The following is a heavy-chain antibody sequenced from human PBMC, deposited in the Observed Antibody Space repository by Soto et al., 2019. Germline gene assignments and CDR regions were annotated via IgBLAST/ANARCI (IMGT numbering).Heavy chain of an antibody. D-gene: IGHD2-15*01. CDR3: ARERCSGGSHPTWFDP. J-gene: IGHJ5*02. CDR1: GFTFSSYS. V-gene: IGHV3-21*01. Sequence: GGSLRLSCAASGFTFSSYSMNWVRQAPGKGLEWVSSISSSSSYIYYADSVKGRFTISRDNAKNSLYLQMNSLRAEDTAVYYCARERCSGGSHPTWFDPWGQGTLVTVSS. CDR2: ISSSSSYI.